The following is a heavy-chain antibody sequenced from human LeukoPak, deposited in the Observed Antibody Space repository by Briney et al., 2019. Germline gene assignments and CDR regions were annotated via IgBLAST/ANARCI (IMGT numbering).Heavy chain of an antibody. CDR1: GFTFSSYW. CDR3: AKFCSGGSCYVPYYYMDV. J-gene: IGHJ6*03. V-gene: IGHV3-7*01. D-gene: IGHD2-15*01. Sequence: GSLRLSCAASGFTFSSYWMSWVRQAPGKGLEWVANIKQDGSEKYYVDSVKGRFTISRDNSKNTLYLQMNSLRAEDTAVYYCAKFCSGGSCYVPYYYMDVWGKGTTVTISS. CDR2: IKQDGSEK.